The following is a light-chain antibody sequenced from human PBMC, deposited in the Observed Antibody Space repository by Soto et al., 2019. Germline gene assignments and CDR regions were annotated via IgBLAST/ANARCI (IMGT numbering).Light chain of an antibody. CDR3: CSYAGSYTYV. V-gene: IGLV2-11*01. Sequence: QSALTQPRSVSGSPGQSVTISCTGTGSDVGGYNYVSWYQQYPDKAPKVMIYDVSKRPAGVPDRFSGSKSGNTASLTIAGLQAEDEAEYYCCSYAGSYTYVFGIGTKLTVL. J-gene: IGLJ1*01. CDR1: GSDVGGYNY. CDR2: DVS.